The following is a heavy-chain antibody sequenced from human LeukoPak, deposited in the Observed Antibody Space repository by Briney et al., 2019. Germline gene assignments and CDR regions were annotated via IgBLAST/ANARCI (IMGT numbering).Heavy chain of an antibody. CDR1: GFTVSSNY. D-gene: IGHD3-3*01. CDR3: ARDNYDFWSGYNWFDP. CDR2: IYSGGST. J-gene: IGHJ5*02. V-gene: IGHV3-66*01. Sequence: GGSLRLSCAASGFTVSSNYMSWVRQAPGKGLEWVSVIYSGGSTYYADSVKGRSTISRDNSKNTLYLQMNSLRAEDTAVYYCARDNYDFWSGYNWFDPWGQGTLVTVSS.